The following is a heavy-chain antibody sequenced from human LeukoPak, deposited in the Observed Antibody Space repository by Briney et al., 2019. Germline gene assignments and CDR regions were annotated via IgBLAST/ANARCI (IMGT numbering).Heavy chain of an antibody. D-gene: IGHD5-12*01. J-gene: IGHJ4*02. Sequence: PGGSLRLSCAASGFTFSDYYMSWIRQAPGKGLEWVSYISSSGSTIYYADSVKGRFTISRDNAKNSLYLQMNSLRAEDTAVYYCARSADIVATIFDYWGQGTLVTVSS. CDR1: GFTFSDYY. CDR3: ARSADIVATIFDY. CDR2: ISSSGSTI. V-gene: IGHV3-11*04.